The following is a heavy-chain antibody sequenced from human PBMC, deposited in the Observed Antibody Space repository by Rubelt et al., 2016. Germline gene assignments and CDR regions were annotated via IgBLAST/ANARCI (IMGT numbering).Heavy chain of an antibody. Sequence: QVQLVQSGAEVKKPGASVKVSCKASGYTFTSYYMHWVRQAPGQGLEWMGIINPSGGSTSYAPKVQGRVTMTRDTSTSTVYMELSSLRSEDTAVYYCAREQETTVTIEGVLGYWGQGTLVTVSS. CDR2: INPSGGST. D-gene: IGHD4-17*01. V-gene: IGHV1-46*01. CDR3: AREQETTVTIEGVLGY. J-gene: IGHJ4*02. CDR1: GYTFTSYY.